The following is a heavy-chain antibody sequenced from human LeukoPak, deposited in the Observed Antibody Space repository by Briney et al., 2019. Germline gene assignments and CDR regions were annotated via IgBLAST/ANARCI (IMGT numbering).Heavy chain of an antibody. J-gene: IGHJ4*02. D-gene: IGHD5-24*01. CDR3: ARVFIAVHGHNLGPIDY. V-gene: IGHV3-23*01. CDR2: ISGSGDRT. Sequence: PGGSLRLSCAGSGFTFSNYVMGWVRQAPGKGLEWVSAISGSGDRTYYVDSVKGRFTISRDNSKNMLYLQMNSLRAEDTAVYYCARVFIAVHGHNLGPIDYWGQGTLVTVSS. CDR1: GFTFSNYV.